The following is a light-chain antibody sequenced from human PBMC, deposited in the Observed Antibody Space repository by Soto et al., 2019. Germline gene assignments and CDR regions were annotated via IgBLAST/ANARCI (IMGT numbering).Light chain of an antibody. CDR2: DVS. J-gene: IGLJ1*01. CDR3: NSYSSSTTLYL. V-gene: IGLV2-14*01. CDR1: STDVGGYNY. Sequence: QSALTQPASVSGSPGQSITISCTGTSTDVGGYNYVSWYQQHPGKAPKLMISDVSNRPSGVSIRFSGSKSGNTASLTISGLQDEDEADYYCNSYSSSTTLYLFGTGTKVTVL.